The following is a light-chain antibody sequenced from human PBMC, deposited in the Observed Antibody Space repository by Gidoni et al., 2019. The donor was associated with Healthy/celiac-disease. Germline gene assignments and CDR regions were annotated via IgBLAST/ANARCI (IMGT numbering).Light chain of an antibody. CDR3: QQSYSTPPWT. Sequence: DIQRTQTPPPLSASVGDRVTITRRARQSISSYLNWYQQKPGNAPKLLIYAVSSLQSWVPSRFSGSGSGTDFTLTLSSLQPADFATSYCQQSYSTPPWTFGHGTKVEIK. V-gene: IGKV1-39*01. CDR1: QSISSY. J-gene: IGKJ1*01. CDR2: AVS.